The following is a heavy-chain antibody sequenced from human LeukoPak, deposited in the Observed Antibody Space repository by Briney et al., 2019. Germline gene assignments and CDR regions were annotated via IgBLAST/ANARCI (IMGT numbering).Heavy chain of an antibody. CDR1: GFTFSTYW. J-gene: IGHJ4*02. Sequence: PGGSLRLSCAASGFTFSTYWMTWVRQAPGKGLEWVASISSDGSGKYYMDSVKGRFTISRDNAKSSLFLQMNSLRAEDTAVHYCGRVRPGDADYWGQGTLVTVSS. CDR2: ISSDGSGK. V-gene: IGHV3-7*01. CDR3: GRVRPGDADY. D-gene: IGHD1-26*01.